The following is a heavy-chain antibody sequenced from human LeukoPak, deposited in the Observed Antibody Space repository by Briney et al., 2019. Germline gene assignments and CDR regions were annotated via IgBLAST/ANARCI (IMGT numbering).Heavy chain of an antibody. J-gene: IGHJ4*02. CDR2: IIPIFGTA. CDR1: GGTFSSYA. D-gene: IGHD3-10*01. CDR3: ARGYYGLWYFDY. Sequence: GSSVKVSCKASGGTFSSYAISWVRQAPGQGLEWMGGIIPIFGTANYAQKFQGRVTITTDESTSTAYMELSSLRFEDTAVYYCARGYYGLWYFDYWGQGTPVTVSS. V-gene: IGHV1-69*05.